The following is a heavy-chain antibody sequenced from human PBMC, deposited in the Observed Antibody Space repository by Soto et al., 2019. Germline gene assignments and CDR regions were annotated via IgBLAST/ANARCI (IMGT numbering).Heavy chain of an antibody. CDR1: GDSIRSSYW. CDR2: IYHSGST. Sequence: QVQLQESGPGLVMPSGTLSLTCAVSGDSIRSSYWWSWFRQPPGKGLEWVGEIYHSGSTDYNPSLKSPVTISVDKSMIQFSLNLNSVSAANTVVYYCASKSPAPDLYCYFDLWGRGTLVTVSS. V-gene: IGHV4-4*02. D-gene: IGHD2-2*01. CDR3: ASKSPAPDLYCYFDL. J-gene: IGHJ2*01.